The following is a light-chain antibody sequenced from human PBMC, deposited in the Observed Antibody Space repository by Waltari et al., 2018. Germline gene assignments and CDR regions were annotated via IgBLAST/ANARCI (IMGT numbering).Light chain of an antibody. CDR2: RDK. CDR3: LAWDFSTAWT. J-gene: IGLJ1*01. Sequence: SSGLTQPPSVSVSTGQTATITCSGSKLGNTFASWYQQRPGQSPVLVIYRDKKRPSGIPERCSGSNSGYTATLTISGALPMDESDYYCLAWDFSTAWTFGTGTRVTVL. V-gene: IGLV3-1*01. CDR1: KLGNTF.